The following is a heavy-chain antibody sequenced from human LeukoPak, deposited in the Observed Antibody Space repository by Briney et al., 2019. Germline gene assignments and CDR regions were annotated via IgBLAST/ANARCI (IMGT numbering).Heavy chain of an antibody. CDR2: IKQDGIKT. CDR1: GFNSGNYW. D-gene: IGHD6-13*01. CDR3: ARFIASPGPGAFDI. V-gene: IGHV3-7*01. J-gene: IGHJ3*02. Sequence: PGGSLRLSCAASGFNSGNYWMSWVRQAPGQRLEWLANIKQDGIKTYYLDSVRGRFTISRDSARNSVYLQMNSLRADETAVYFCARFIASPGPGAFDIWGQGSLVTVSS.